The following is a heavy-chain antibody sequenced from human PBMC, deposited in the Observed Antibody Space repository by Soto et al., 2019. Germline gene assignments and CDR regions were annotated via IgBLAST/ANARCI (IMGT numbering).Heavy chain of an antibody. V-gene: IGHV4-30-4*01. D-gene: IGHD4-17*01. CDR2: ISYSGTT. CDR3: ATMGTPVTGLYYFDY. Sequence: SETRSLTCTVSGGSISSGNYYWSWIRQPPGKGLEWIGFISYSGTTHYSASLRSRVSISVDTSKKQFSLDLSSVTAADTAVYYCATMGTPVTGLYYFDYWGQGTLVTVSS. CDR1: GGSISSGNYY. J-gene: IGHJ4*02.